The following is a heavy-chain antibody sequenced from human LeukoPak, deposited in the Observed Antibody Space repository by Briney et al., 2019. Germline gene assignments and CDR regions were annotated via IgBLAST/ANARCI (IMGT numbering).Heavy chain of an antibody. CDR1: GGSVSSGSHY. Sequence: SETLSLTCTVSGGSVSSGSHYWTWIRQPPGKGLEWIANIYYSGSTNYNPSLKSRVTISIDASNNHFSLKLTSVTAADTAVYYCATLRPGATYYYYGMDVWGKGTTVTVSS. CDR2: IYYSGST. D-gene: IGHD1-26*01. J-gene: IGHJ6*04. V-gene: IGHV4-61*03. CDR3: ATLRPGATYYYYGMDV.